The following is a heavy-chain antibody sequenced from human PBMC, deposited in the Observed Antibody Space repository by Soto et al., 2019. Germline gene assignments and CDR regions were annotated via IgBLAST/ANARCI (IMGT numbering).Heavy chain of an antibody. Sequence: GSLRLSCAASGFTFSSYAMHWVRQAPGKGLDWVAVIWYDGNNKYYADSVQGRFIISRDNSKNTLNLQMNSLRAEDTAIYYCERAFDFWNAQDYWGQGTLVTVSS. V-gene: IGHV3-33*01. CDR2: IWYDGNNK. D-gene: IGHD3-3*01. CDR3: ERAFDFWNAQDY. J-gene: IGHJ4*02. CDR1: GFTFSSYA.